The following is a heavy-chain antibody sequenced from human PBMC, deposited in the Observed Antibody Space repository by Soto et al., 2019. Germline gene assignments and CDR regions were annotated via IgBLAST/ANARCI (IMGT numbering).Heavy chain of an antibody. CDR1: GYSISSGYY. J-gene: IGHJ4*02. V-gene: IGHV4-38-2*01. CDR3: ARSEGATDY. Sequence: SETLSLTCAVSGYSISSGYYWGWIRQPPGKGLGWIGSIYHSGSTYYNPSLKSRVTISVDTSKNQFSLKLSSVTAADTAVYYCARSEGATDYWGQGTLVTVSS. D-gene: IGHD1-26*01. CDR2: IYHSGST.